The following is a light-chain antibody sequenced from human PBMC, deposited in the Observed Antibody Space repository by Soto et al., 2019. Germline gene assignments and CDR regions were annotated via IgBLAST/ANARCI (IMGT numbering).Light chain of an antibody. V-gene: IGKV3-15*01. J-gene: IGKJ1*01. CDR3: HQYNNWPSWT. CDR2: GAS. Sequence: EIVVTQSPATLSVSPGQRVTLSCRASQSISTNLAWYQHKPGRAPRLLIYGASTRATGIPDRFSGSGSGTEFTLTISSLQSEDFAVYYCHQYNNWPSWTFGQGTKVEIK. CDR1: QSISTN.